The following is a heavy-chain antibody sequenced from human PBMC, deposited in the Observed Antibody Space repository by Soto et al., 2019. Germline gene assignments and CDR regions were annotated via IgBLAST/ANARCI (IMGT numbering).Heavy chain of an antibody. D-gene: IGHD6-6*01. V-gene: IGHV3-48*02. J-gene: IGHJ4*02. CDR1: GFTFSSYS. Sequence: GGSLRLSCAASGFTFSSYSMNWVRQAAGRGLAWVSYISSSSRTIYYADSVMCRFTISRDNATNPLYLQMNSLRDDDTGVYYCARGGKYSSSSHPFDYWGRGPLVTVSS. CDR3: ARGGKYSSSSHPFDY. CDR2: ISSSSRTI.